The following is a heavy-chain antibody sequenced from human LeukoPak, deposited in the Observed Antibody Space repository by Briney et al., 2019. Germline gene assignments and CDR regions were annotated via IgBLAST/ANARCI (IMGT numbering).Heavy chain of an antibody. Sequence: SLRLSCAASGFTFSSYAMHWVRQAPGKGLEWVAVISYDGSNKYYADSVKGRFTISRDNSKNTPYLQMNSLRAEDTAVYYCARDKAQWVWMVRGVTNYGMDVWGQGTTVTVSS. CDR2: ISYDGSNK. J-gene: IGHJ6*02. CDR1: GFTFSSYA. CDR3: ARDKAQWVWMVRGVTNYGMDV. V-gene: IGHV3-30-3*01. D-gene: IGHD3-10*01.